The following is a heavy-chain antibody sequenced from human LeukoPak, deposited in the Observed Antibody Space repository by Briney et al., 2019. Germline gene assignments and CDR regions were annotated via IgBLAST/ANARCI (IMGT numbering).Heavy chain of an antibody. Sequence: SETLSLTCAVYGGSFSGYYWSWIRQPPGKGLEWIGEINHSGSTNYNPSLKSRVTISVDTSKNQFSLKLSSVTAADTAVYYCARSVPSLDYLFDSWGRGTLVTVSS. CDR2: INHSGST. D-gene: IGHD4-11*01. V-gene: IGHV4-34*01. CDR1: GGSFSGYY. J-gene: IGHJ4*02. CDR3: ARSVPSLDYLFDS.